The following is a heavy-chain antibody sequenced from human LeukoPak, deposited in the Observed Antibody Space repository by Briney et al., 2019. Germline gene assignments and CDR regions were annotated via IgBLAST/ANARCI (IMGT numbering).Heavy chain of an antibody. CDR2: IDKKDKGYATAT. V-gene: IGHV3-73*01. CDR3: ARFLGRITISGVVPYGMDV. D-gene: IGHD3-3*01. CDR1: GFTFSGSA. Sequence: GGSLKLSCAASGFTFSGSAIHWVRQSSGQGLEWVGQIDKKDKGYATATAYAASVKGRFTISRDDSINTAYLQMNSLRGEDTAVYYCARFLGRITISGVVPYGMDVWGQGTTVTVSS. J-gene: IGHJ6*02.